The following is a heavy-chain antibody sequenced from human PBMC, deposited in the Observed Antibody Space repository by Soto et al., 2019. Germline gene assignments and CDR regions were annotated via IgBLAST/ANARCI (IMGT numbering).Heavy chain of an antibody. J-gene: IGHJ5*02. Sequence: SETLSLTCAVYGGSFSGYYWRWIRQPPGKGLEWIGEINHSGSTNYNPSLKSRVTISVDTSKNQFSLKLSSVTAADTAVYYCARGRRGYSYGPELHWFDPWGQGTLVTVSS. D-gene: IGHD5-18*01. V-gene: IGHV4-34*01. CDR2: INHSGST. CDR3: ARGRRGYSYGPELHWFDP. CDR1: GGSFSGYY.